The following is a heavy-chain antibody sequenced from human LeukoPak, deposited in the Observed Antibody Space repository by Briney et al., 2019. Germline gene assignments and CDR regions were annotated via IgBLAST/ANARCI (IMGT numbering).Heavy chain of an antibody. CDR2: INPNSGGT. Sequence: ASVKVSCKASGYTFTGYYIHWVRQAPGQGLEWMGWINPNSGGTNYAQKFQGRVTMTRDTSISTAYMELSRLRSDDTAVYYCARKPMVRGVIHAFDIWGQGTMVTVSS. D-gene: IGHD3-10*01. CDR3: ARKPMVRGVIHAFDI. V-gene: IGHV1-2*02. CDR1: GYTFTGYY. J-gene: IGHJ3*02.